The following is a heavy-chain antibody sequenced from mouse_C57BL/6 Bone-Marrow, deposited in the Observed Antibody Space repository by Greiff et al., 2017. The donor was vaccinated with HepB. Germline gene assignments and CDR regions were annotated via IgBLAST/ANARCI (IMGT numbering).Heavy chain of an antibody. J-gene: IGHJ3*01. D-gene: IGHD2-4*01. CDR3: ARDYRFAY. Sequence: VQLKESGPELVKPGASVKISCKASGYSFTGYYMNWVKQSPEKSLEWIGEINPSTGGTTYNQKFKAKATLTVDKYSSTAYMQLKSLTSEDSAVYYCARDYRFAYWGQGTLVTVSA. V-gene: IGHV1-42*01. CDR2: INPSTGGT. CDR1: GYSFTGYY.